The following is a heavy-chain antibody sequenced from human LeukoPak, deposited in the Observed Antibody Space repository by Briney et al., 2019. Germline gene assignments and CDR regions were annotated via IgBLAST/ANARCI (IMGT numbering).Heavy chain of an antibody. J-gene: IGHJ4*02. CDR2: INPNSGGT. CDR3: AREGYCSSTSCHSDY. Sequence: ASVKVSCKASGYTFTGYYMHWVRQAPGQGLEWMGWINPNSGGTNYAQKFQGRVTMTRDTSISTVYMELSRLRSDDTAVYYCAREGYCSSTSCHSDYWGQGTLVTVSS. V-gene: IGHV1-2*02. CDR1: GYTFTGYY. D-gene: IGHD2-2*01.